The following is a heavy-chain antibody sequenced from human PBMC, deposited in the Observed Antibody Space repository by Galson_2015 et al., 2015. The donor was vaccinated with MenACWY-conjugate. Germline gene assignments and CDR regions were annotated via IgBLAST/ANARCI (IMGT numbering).Heavy chain of an antibody. CDR2: FDPEDGAT. Sequence: SVKVSCKVSGYTLTDLSMHWVRQAPGKGLEWMGGFDPEDGATIYAQKFQGRVTMTEDTSTDTAYMELSSLRSEDTAVYYCATEEGGTYYYDSSGYGGFDYWGQGTLVTVSS. CDR1: GYTLTDLS. D-gene: IGHD3-22*01. CDR3: ATEEGGTYYYDSSGYGGFDY. J-gene: IGHJ4*02. V-gene: IGHV1-24*01.